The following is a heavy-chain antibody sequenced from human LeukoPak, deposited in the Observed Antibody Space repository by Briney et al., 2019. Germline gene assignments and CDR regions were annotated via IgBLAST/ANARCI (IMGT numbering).Heavy chain of an antibody. D-gene: IGHD1-26*01. CDR1: GFTFSDYY. CDR3: ATRRSSHDH. Sequence: GGSLRLSCSASGFTFSDYYMSWIRQAPREGLGWGSYISSGFNTIYYAESVKGHFPISRDNAKNSLYLQMNRLKPEDTAVYYCATRRSSHDHWGQGPLVSVSS. V-gene: IGHV3-11*04. J-gene: IGHJ4*02. CDR2: ISSGFNTI.